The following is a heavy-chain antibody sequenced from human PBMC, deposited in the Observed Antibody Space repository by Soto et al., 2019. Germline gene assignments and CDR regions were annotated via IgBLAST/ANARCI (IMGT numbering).Heavy chain of an antibody. V-gene: IGHV4-39*07. CDR1: GGSISSSSYY. CDR3: ARDRPLNFVGPRYFDWLFENWFDP. CDR2: IYYSGST. D-gene: IGHD3-9*01. J-gene: IGHJ5*02. Sequence: SETLSLTCTVSGGSISSSSYYWGWIRQPPGKGLEWIGSIYYSGSTYYNPSFKSRVTISVDTSKNQFSLELSSVTAADTAVYYCARDRPLNFVGPRYFDWLFENWFDPWGQGTLVTVSS.